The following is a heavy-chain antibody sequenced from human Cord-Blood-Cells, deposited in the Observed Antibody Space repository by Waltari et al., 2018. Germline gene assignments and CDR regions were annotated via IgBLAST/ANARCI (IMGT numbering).Heavy chain of an antibody. D-gene: IGHD2-21*01. J-gene: IGHJ6*02. Sequence: QVQLVESGGGVVQPGRSLRLSCAASGFTFSSYAMHWVRQAPGKGLEWVAVRSYDGSNKYYADSVKGRFTISRDNSKYTLYLQMNSLRAEDTAVYYCANEYCGGDCYYYGMDVWGQGTTVTVSS. CDR1: GFTFSSYA. V-gene: IGHV3-30-3*02. CDR3: ANEYCGGDCYYYGMDV. CDR2: RSYDGSNK.